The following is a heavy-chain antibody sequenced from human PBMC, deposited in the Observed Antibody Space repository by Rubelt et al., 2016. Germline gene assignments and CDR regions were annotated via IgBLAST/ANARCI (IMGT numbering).Heavy chain of an antibody. Sequence: QVQLVQSGAEVRKSGASVKVSCKASGYTFSKYGISWVRQAPGQGLEWMGWISVNSGDTKYAQKLQGRVTMSTDTTARTDYMELTSLRSDDTAVYSCARATNWNYAFDIWGQGTMVTVSS. CDR1: GYTFSKYG. D-gene: IGHD1-7*01. CDR3: ARATNWNYAFDI. V-gene: IGHV1-18*01. CDR2: ISVNSGDT. J-gene: IGHJ3*02.